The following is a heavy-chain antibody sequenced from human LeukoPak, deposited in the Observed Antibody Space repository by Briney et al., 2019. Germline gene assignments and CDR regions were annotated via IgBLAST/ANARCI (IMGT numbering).Heavy chain of an antibody. CDR3: ARHAAGSGWYPVDY. D-gene: IGHD6-19*01. J-gene: IGHJ4*02. CDR2: IYYSGST. Sequence: PSETLSLTCTVSGGSISSSSDYWGWIRQPPGKGLEWLGSIYYSGSTYHNRSLKSRVTISVDTSKNQFSLKVTSVTAADTAIYYCARHAAGSGWYPVDYWGQGTLVTVSS. CDR1: GGSISSSSDY. V-gene: IGHV4-39*01.